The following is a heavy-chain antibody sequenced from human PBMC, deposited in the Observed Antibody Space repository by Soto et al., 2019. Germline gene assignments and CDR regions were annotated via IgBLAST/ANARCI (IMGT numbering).Heavy chain of an antibody. CDR1: GFTFRTYA. CDR3: ARDGRVEGYGMDV. J-gene: IGHJ6*02. Sequence: VQLVESGGGVVQPGRSLRLSCVVSGFTFRTYAMHWVRQAPGKGLEWVAIIWSDGNNKYYGDSVKGRFTISKDTSTNTLYIQMNSLRAEDTGIYYCARDGRVEGYGMDVWGQGTTVTVSS. CDR2: IWSDGNNK. D-gene: IGHD1-26*01. V-gene: IGHV3-33*01.